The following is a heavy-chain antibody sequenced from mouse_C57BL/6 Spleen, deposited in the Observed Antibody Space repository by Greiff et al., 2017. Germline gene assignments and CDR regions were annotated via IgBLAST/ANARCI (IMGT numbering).Heavy chain of an antibody. D-gene: IGHD2-4*01. CDR1: GYTFTSYG. CDR3: ARCDYDEGFAY. CDR2: IHTNSGST. J-gene: IGHJ3*01. V-gene: IGHV1-64*01. Sequence: QVQLQQPGAELVKPGASVKLSCKASGYTFTSYGMHWVKQRPGQGLEWIGMIHTNSGSTNYNEKFKSKATLTVDKSSSTAYMQLSSLTSEDSAVYYCARCDYDEGFAYWGQGTLVTVSA.